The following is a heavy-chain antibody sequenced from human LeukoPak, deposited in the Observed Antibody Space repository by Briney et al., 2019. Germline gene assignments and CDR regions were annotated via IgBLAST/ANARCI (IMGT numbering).Heavy chain of an antibody. CDR1: GGTFSSYA. V-gene: IGHV1-69*13. D-gene: IGHD3-22*01. Sequence: ASVKVSCKASGGTFSSYAISWVRQAPGQGLEWMGGIIPIFGTANYAQKFRGRVTITADESTSTAYMELSSLRSEDTAVYYCARDRRGYYDSSGYYNTFDYWGQGTLVTVSS. CDR2: IIPIFGTA. CDR3: ARDRRGYYDSSGYYNTFDY. J-gene: IGHJ4*02.